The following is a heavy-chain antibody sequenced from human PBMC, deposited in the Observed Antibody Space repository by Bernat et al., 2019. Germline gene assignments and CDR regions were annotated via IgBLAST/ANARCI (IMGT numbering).Heavy chain of an antibody. CDR2: ISSSGSAI. J-gene: IGHJ4*02. V-gene: IGHV3-48*03. D-gene: IGHD2-15*01. CDR3: AREGSFDDFDY. CDR1: GFTFSSYE. Sequence: EVQLVESGGGLVQPGESLRLSCAASGFTFSSYELNWVRQAPGKGLEWISYISSSGSAIYYADSVKGRFTISRDNAKNSLYLQMNNLRAEDTAVYYCAREGSFDDFDYWGQGTLVTVSS.